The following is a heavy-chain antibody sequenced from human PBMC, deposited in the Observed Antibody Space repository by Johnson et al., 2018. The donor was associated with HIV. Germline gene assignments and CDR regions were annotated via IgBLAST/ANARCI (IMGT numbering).Heavy chain of an antibody. CDR3: ARVRRSGWFDNDAFDI. D-gene: IGHD6-19*01. CDR2: ISYDGSNK. CDR1: GFTFSSYG. V-gene: IGHV3-30*03. J-gene: IGHJ3*02. Sequence: VQLVESGGGVVQPGRSLRLSCAASGFTFSSYGMHWVRQAPGKGLEWVAVISYDGSNKYYADSVKGRFTISRDNSKNTLFLLMSSLRADDTAVYYCARVRRSGWFDNDAFDIWGQGTMVTVSS.